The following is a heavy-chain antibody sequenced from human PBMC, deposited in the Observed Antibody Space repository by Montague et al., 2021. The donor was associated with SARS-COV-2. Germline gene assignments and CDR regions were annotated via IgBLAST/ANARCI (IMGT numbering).Heavy chain of an antibody. CDR2: INQSGRT. Sequence: SETLSLTYAVYGGSFSGYYWSWIRQPPEKGLEWIGEINQSGRTNNNPSLKSRVIISVDTSKNQFSLKLGSVTAADTAVYYCARRGSSVWGVTVSAELDYWGQGILVIVSS. CDR3: ARRGSSVWGVTVSAELDY. CDR1: GGSFSGYY. J-gene: IGHJ4*02. V-gene: IGHV4-34*01. D-gene: IGHD3-10*01.